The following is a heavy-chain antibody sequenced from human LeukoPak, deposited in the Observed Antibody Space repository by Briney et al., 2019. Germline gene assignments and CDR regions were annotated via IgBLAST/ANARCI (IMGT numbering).Heavy chain of an antibody. CDR1: GGSISSTSYY. CDR3: ARLGLSGRDGYMSFDD. D-gene: IGHD5-24*01. J-gene: IGHJ4*02. CDR2: VYYSGST. Sequence: SETLSLNCTVSGGSISSTSYYWGWIRQPPGKGLEWIGSVYYSGSTYYNPSLKSRVTISVDKSKNQFSLRLTSVTAADTAVYNCARLGLSGRDGYMSFDDGGQGTLVTVSS. V-gene: IGHV4-39*01.